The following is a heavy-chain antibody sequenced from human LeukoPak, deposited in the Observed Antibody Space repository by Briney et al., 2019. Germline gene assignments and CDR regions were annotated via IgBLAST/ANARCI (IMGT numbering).Heavy chain of an antibody. CDR2: IKSKTDGGTT. CDR3: TTEDSSSWIIDY. D-gene: IGHD6-13*01. CDR1: EFCVRSNY. J-gene: IGHJ4*02. V-gene: IGHV3-15*01. Sequence: GGSLRLSCAASEFCVRSNYMTWVRLAPGKGLEWVGRIKSKTDGGTTDYAAPVKGRFTISRDDSKNTLYLQMNSLKTEDTAVYYCTTEDSSSWIIDYWGQGTLVTVSS.